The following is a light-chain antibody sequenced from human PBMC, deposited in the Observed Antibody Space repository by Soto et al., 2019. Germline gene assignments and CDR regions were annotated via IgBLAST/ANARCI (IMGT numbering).Light chain of an antibody. CDR2: SNY. V-gene: IGLV1-44*01. CDR1: SSNIGSKT. Sequence: SALTQPPSASGTPGQRVTISCSGSSSNIGSKTVNWYQQLPGTVPKLLIYSNYQRPSGVPDRFSGSKSGTSASLAISGLQSEDEADYYCSAWDASLNGYVFGTGTKVTVL. CDR3: SAWDASLNGYV. J-gene: IGLJ1*01.